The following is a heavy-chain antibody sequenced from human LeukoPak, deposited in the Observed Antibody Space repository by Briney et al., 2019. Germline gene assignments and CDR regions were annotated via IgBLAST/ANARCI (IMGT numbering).Heavy chain of an antibody. CDR3: ARLWEGSGSCYRPNDY. V-gene: IGHV3-7*01. CDR2: IKQDGSET. D-gene: IGHD3-10*01. J-gene: IGHJ4*02. Sequence: GGSLRLSCAASGFTFSKYWMSWVRQAPGKGLEWVANIKQDGSETFYVNSVKGRFTISRDNARNSLFLQMNSLRADDTAVYYCARLWEGSGSCYRPNDYWGQGTLVTVSS. CDR1: GFTFSKYW.